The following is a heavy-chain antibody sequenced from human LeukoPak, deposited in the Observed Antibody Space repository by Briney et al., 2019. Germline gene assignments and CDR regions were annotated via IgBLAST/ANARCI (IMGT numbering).Heavy chain of an antibody. CDR1: GFTFSSYS. CDR2: ISSSSSYI. Sequence: GGSLRLSCAASGFTFSSYSMNWVRQAPGKGLEWVSSISSSSSYIYYADSVKGRFTISRDNAKNSLYLQMNSLRAEDTAVYYCARDPDYCSGGSCYTGGDYYYYYYMDVWGKGTTVTVSS. V-gene: IGHV3-21*01. D-gene: IGHD2-15*01. J-gene: IGHJ6*03. CDR3: ARDPDYCSGGSCYTGGDYYYYYYMDV.